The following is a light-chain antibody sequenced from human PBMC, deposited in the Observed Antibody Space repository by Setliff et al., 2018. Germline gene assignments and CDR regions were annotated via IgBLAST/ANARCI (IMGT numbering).Light chain of an antibody. CDR2: DVS. CDR1: SSDVGGYNY. V-gene: IGLV2-14*03. Sequence: QSVLAQPPSASGSPGQSVTISCTGTSSDVGGYNYVSWYQQHPDKAPKLMIFDVSNRPSGVSNRFSGSKSGNTASLTISGLQAEDEADYYCSSYTSSSTQVFGTGTKV. CDR3: SSYTSSSTQV. J-gene: IGLJ1*01.